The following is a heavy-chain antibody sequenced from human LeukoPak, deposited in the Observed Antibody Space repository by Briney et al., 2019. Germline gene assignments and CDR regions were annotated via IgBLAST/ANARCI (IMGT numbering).Heavy chain of an antibody. J-gene: IGHJ4*02. CDR1: GFTVSSKY. CDR2: IYSGGST. D-gene: IGHD3-10*01. CDR3: ARDHRGPFDY. V-gene: IGHV3-66*01. Sequence: PGGSLRLSCAAFGFTVSSKYMSWVRQAPGKGLEWVSVIYSGGSTFYPDSVKGRFTISRDNSKNTVYLQMNSVRAEDTAVYYCARDHRGPFDYWGQGTLVTVSS.